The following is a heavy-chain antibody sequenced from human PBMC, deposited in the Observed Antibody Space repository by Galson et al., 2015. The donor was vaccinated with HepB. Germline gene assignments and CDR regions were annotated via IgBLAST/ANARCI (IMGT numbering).Heavy chain of an antibody. CDR1: GFTFSNCT. Sequence: SLRLSCAASGFTFSNCTMNWVRQAPGKGLEWVSYISSSSNTVYYADSVKGRFTISSDNAKNSLDVQMNSLRDEDTALYYCARGGYGSGTYRPNWFDPWGQGTLVPVSS. CDR2: ISSSSNTV. V-gene: IGHV3-48*02. J-gene: IGHJ5*02. CDR3: ARGGYGSGTYRPNWFDP. D-gene: IGHD3-10*01.